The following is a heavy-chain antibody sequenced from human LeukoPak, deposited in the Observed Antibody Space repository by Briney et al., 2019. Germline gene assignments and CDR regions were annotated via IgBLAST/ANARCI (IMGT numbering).Heavy chain of an antibody. CDR2: ISGSGGST. D-gene: IGHD3-22*01. V-gene: IGHV3-23*01. CDR1: GFTFSNYA. J-gene: IGHJ4*02. CDR3: AKGVDYYDSSGYSYYFDY. Sequence: TGGSLRLSCAASGFTFSNYAMSWVRQAPGKGLEWVSSISGSGGSTYYTDSVQGRFTISRDNSRNTLYLQMSSLRAEDTAVYYCAKGVDYYDSSGYSYYFDYWGQGTLVTVSS.